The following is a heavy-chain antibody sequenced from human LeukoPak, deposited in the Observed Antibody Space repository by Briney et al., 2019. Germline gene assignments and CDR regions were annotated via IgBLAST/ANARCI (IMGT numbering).Heavy chain of an antibody. CDR2: INSDGSST. V-gene: IGHV3-74*01. Sequence: GGSLRLSCAASGFTISSYWMHWVRQAPGKGLVWVSRINSDGSSTSYADSVKGRFTISRDNAKNALYLQMNSLRAEDTVAYCCARDGTPYFYYMDVWGKGTTVTVSS. CDR3: ARDGTPYFYYMDV. CDR1: GFTISSYW. J-gene: IGHJ6*03. D-gene: IGHD2-15*01.